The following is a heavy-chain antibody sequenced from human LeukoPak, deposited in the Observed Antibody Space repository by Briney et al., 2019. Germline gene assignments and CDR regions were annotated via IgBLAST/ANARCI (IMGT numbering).Heavy chain of an antibody. Sequence: PGRSLRLSCAASGFTFSSYGMHWGRQAPGKGLEWGAVISYDESNKYYADSVKGRFTISRDNSKNTLYLQMNSLRAEDTAVYYCAKLGYSSGWFPGDYWGQGTLVTVSS. CDR1: GFTFSSYG. CDR2: ISYDESNK. CDR3: AKLGYSSGWFPGDY. V-gene: IGHV3-30*18. J-gene: IGHJ4*02. D-gene: IGHD6-19*01.